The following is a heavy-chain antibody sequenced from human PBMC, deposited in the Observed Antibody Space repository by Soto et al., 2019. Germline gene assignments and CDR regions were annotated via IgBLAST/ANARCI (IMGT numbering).Heavy chain of an antibody. D-gene: IGHD6-19*01. V-gene: IGHV3-21*01. CDR1: GFTFSSYS. CDR2: ISSSSSYI. Sequence: EVQLVESGGGLVKPGGSLRLSCAASGFTFSSYSMNWVRQAPGKGLEWVSSISSSSSYIYYADSVKGRFTISRDNANNSLYLQMNSLRAEDTAVYYCARRKAVAGPFDYWGQGTMVTVSS. J-gene: IGHJ4*02. CDR3: ARRKAVAGPFDY.